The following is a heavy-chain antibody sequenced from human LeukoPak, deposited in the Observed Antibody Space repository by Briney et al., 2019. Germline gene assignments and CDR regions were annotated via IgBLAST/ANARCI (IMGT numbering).Heavy chain of an antibody. CDR3: ARDIGTTYYYDSSGYYGFDY. V-gene: IGHV1-46*01. J-gene: IGHJ4*02. D-gene: IGHD3-22*01. CDR1: GYTFTSYY. Sequence: ASVKVSCKASGYTFTSYYMHWVRQAPGQGLEWMGIINPSGGSTSYAQKFQGRVTMTRDMSTSTVYMELSSLRSEDTAVYYCARDIGTTYYYDSSGYYGFDYWGQGTLVTVSS. CDR2: INPSGGST.